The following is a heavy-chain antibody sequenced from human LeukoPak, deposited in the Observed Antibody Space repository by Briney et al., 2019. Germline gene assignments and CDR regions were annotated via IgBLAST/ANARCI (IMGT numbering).Heavy chain of an antibody. Sequence: GGSLRLSCAASRFTFSSYWMSWVRQAPGKGLEWVANIKQDGSEKYYVDSVKGRFTISRDNAKNSLYLQMNSLKTEDTAVYYCTRPADYDLWSGYHGDYWGQGTLVTVPS. J-gene: IGHJ4*02. CDR1: RFTFSSYW. CDR2: IKQDGSEK. D-gene: IGHD3-3*01. V-gene: IGHV3-7*03. CDR3: TRPADYDLWSGYHGDY.